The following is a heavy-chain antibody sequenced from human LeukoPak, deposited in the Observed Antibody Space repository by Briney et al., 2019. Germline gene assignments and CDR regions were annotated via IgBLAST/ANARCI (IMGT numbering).Heavy chain of an antibody. J-gene: IGHJ4*02. CDR2: ISSSSSYI. CDR3: ARDSGIAAAGTFDY. D-gene: IGHD6-13*01. V-gene: IGHV3-21*01. CDR1: GFTFSRYA. Sequence: GGSLRLSCAASGFTFSRYAMSWVRQAPGKGLEWVSSISSSSSYIYYADSVKGRFTISRDNAKNSLYLQMNSLRAEDTAVYYCARDSGIAAAGTFDYWGQGTLVTVSS.